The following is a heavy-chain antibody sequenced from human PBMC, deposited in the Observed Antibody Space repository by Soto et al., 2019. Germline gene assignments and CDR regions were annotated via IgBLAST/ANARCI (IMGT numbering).Heavy chain of an antibody. CDR2: IGASGDIT. D-gene: IGHD2-21*02. CDR1: GFSFTNFA. J-gene: IGHJ4*02. V-gene: IGHV3-23*01. CDR3: AKDGFTDRGDDYFDY. Sequence: GGSLRLSCAASGFSFTNFAMSWVRQAPGKGLEWVAGIGASGDITWYADSVKGRLSISRDNSKNTLYLQLNSLRFEDTAVYYCAKDGFTDRGDDYFDYWGPGTLVTVSS.